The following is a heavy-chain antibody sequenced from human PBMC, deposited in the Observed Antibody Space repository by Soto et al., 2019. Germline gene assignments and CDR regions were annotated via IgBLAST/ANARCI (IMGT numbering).Heavy chain of an antibody. V-gene: IGHV1-69*01. Sequence: QVQLVQSGAEVKKPGSSVKVSCKASGGTFSSYAISWVRQAPGQGLEWMGGIIPIFGTANYAQKFQGRVMITADESTSTAYMELCSLRSEDTAVYYCARDHGGNTNYCYYGMDVWGQGTTFTVSS. J-gene: IGHJ6*02. CDR3: ARDHGGNTNYCYYGMDV. CDR2: IIPIFGTA. D-gene: IGHD2-15*01. CDR1: GGTFSSYA.